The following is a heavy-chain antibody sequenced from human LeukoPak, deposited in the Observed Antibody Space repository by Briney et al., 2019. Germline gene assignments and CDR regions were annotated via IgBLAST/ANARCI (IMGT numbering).Heavy chain of an antibody. CDR1: GGSISSSSYY. Sequence: SETLSLTCTVSGGSISSSSYYWGWIRQPPGKGLEWIGSIYYSGSTYYNPSLKSRVTISVDTSKNQFSLKLSSVTAADTAVYYCARVYPTYSGSLTFSFDYWGQGTLVTVSS. CDR3: ARVYPTYSGSLTFSFDY. V-gene: IGHV4-39*07. CDR2: IYYSGST. D-gene: IGHD1-26*01. J-gene: IGHJ4*02.